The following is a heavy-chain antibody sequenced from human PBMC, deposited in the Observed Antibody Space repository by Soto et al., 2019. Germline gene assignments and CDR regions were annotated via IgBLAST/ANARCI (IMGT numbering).Heavy chain of an antibody. J-gene: IGHJ4*02. Sequence: GGSLRLSCAASGFTFSSYAMSWVRQAPGKGLERVSAISGSGGSTYYADSVKGRFTISRDNSKNTLYLQMNSLRAEDTAVYYCAKDVPLITIFGVADYWGQGTLVTVSS. CDR3: AKDVPLITIFGVADY. D-gene: IGHD3-3*01. CDR1: GFTFSSYA. V-gene: IGHV3-23*01. CDR2: ISGSGGST.